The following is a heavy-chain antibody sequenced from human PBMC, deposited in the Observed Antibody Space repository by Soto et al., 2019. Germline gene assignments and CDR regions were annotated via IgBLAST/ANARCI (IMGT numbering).Heavy chain of an antibody. CDR2: ISGSGAST. D-gene: IGHD6-13*01. CDR3: AKDRGSWADFDY. Sequence: HPGGSLRLSCAASGFTFSNYAMNWVRQAPGKGLEWVSAISGSGASTYYGDFVKGRFTISRDNSKNTLYLQINSLRAEDTAVYYCAKDRGSWADFDYWGQGTLVTVSS. CDR1: GFTFSNYA. J-gene: IGHJ4*02. V-gene: IGHV3-23*01.